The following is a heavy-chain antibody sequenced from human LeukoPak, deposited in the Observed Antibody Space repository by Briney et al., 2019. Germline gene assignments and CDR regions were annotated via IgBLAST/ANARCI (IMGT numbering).Heavy chain of an antibody. D-gene: IGHD2-15*01. V-gene: IGHV1-18*01. J-gene: IGHJ4*02. CDR1: GYTFTSYG. CDR2: ISAYNGNT. CDR3: ARGPDLVVAMSDFDY. Sequence: ASVKVSCKASGYTFTSYGISWVRQAPGQGLEWMGWISAYNGNTNYAQKLQGRVTMTTDTSTSIAYMELRSLRSDDTAVYYCARGPDLVVAMSDFDYWGQGTLVTVSS.